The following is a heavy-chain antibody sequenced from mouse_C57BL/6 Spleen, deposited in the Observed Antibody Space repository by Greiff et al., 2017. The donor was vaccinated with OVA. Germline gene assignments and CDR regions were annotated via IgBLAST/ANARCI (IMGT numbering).Heavy chain of an antibody. V-gene: IGHV1-76*01. D-gene: IGHD4-1*01. Sequence: VKLQESGAELVRPGASVKLSCKASGYTFTDYYINWVKQRPGQGLEWIARIYPGSGNTYYNEKFKGKATLTAEKSSSTAYMQLSSLTSEDSAVYFCARGNWDDFDVWGTGTTVTVSS. CDR1: GYTFTDYY. CDR3: ARGNWDDFDV. J-gene: IGHJ1*03. CDR2: IYPGSGNT.